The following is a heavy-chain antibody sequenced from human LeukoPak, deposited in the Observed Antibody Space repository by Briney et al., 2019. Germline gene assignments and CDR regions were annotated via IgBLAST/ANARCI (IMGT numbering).Heavy chain of an antibody. V-gene: IGHV3-64*05. Sequence: GGSLRLSCAASGFTFSSYSMNWVRQAPGKGLEYVSAICTNAVSTYYADSVEGRFTISRDNSKNTLYVQVSSLRAEDTAIYYCVKGQEVVYTPTFDCWGQGTLVTVSS. D-gene: IGHD2-8*02. CDR3: VKGQEVVYTPTFDC. CDR2: ICTNAVST. J-gene: IGHJ4*02. CDR1: GFTFSSYS.